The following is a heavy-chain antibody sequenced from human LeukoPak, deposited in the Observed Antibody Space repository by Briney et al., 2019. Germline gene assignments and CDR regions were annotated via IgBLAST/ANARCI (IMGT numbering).Heavy chain of an antibody. CDR3: ARAPGIANPYFDY. CDR2: IWYDGSNK. Sequence: PGGSLRLSCAASGFTFSSYGMHWVRQAPGKGLEWVAVIWYDGSNKYYADSVKGRFTISRDNSKNTLYLQMNSLRAEDTAVYYCARAPGIANPYFDYWGREPWSPSPQ. D-gene: IGHD6-13*01. J-gene: IGHJ4*02. V-gene: IGHV3-33*01. CDR1: GFTFSSYG.